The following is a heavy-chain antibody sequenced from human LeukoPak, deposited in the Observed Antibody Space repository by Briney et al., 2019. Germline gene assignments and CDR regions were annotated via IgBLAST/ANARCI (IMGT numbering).Heavy chain of an antibody. CDR3: VRDRYDVLTGYNDAFDI. V-gene: IGHV3-30*02. CDR2: IRYDGSDK. Sequence: GGSPRLSCAASGFIFSSYVMHWVRQAPSKGLEWVASIRYDGSDKYYGDAVKGRFTISRDNSKNTLYLQMNSLRVEDTAVYYCVRDRYDVLTGYNDAFDIWGHGTLVAVSS. CDR1: GFIFSSYV. D-gene: IGHD3-9*01. J-gene: IGHJ3*02.